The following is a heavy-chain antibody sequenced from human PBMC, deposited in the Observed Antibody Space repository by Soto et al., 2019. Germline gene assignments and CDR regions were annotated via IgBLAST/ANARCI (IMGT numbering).Heavy chain of an antibody. CDR1: GFTFSSYG. D-gene: IGHD3-22*01. CDR3: AKDLYDSSGYYYNWFDP. J-gene: IGHJ5*02. V-gene: IGHV3-30*18. Sequence: QVQLVESGGGVVQPGRSLRLSCAASGFTFSSYGMHWVRQAPGKGLEWVAVTSYDGSNKYYADSVKGRFTISRDNSKNTLYLQMNSLRAEDTAVYYCAKDLYDSSGYYYNWFDPWGQGTLVTVSS. CDR2: TSYDGSNK.